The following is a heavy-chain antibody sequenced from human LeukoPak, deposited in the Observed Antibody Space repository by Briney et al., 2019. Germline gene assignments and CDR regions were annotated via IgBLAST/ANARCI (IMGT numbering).Heavy chain of an antibody. CDR3: ARARGKVDPFDY. CDR1: GFTFSTSA. CDR2: ISNRDDRT. Sequence: GGSLRLSCAVSGFTFSTSAMGWVRQAPGKRLEWVSVISNRDDRTYYADSVKGRFTISRDNSMNTLYLQMNTLRAEDTAVYYCARARGKVDPFDYWGQGTLVTVSS. D-gene: IGHD1-14*01. J-gene: IGHJ4*02. V-gene: IGHV3-23*01.